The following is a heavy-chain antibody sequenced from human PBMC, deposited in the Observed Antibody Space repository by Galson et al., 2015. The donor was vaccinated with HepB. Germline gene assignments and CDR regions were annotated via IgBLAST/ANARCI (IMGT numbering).Heavy chain of an antibody. D-gene: IGHD6-19*01. J-gene: IGHJ4*02. V-gene: IGHV3-30*03. CDR2: ISYGSHK. CDR1: GFIFSNYG. Sequence: SLRLSCAASGFIFSNYGMHWVRQAPGKGLEWVAAISYGSHKYHADSVRGRFTISGGNSKNTLYLQMKGLSADDTAVYYCARDPREQWLVPTFLFDSWGQGTLVTVSS. CDR3: ARDPREQWLVPTFLFDS.